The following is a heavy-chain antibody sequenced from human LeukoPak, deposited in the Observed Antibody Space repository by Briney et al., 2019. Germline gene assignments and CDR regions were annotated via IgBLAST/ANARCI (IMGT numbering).Heavy chain of an antibody. CDR1: CGSISSYY. D-gene: IGHD1-26*01. Sequence: SETLSLTCTVSCGSISSYYWSWIRQPPGKGLEWIGYIYYSGSTNYNPSLKSRVTISVDTSKNQFSLKLSSVTAADTAVYYCQVGATTTGAFDIWGQGTMVTVSS. CDR3: QVGATTTGAFDI. J-gene: IGHJ3*02. V-gene: IGHV4-59*01. CDR2: IYYSGST.